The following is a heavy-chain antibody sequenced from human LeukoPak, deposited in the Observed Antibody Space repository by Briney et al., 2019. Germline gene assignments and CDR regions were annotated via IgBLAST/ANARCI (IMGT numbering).Heavy chain of an antibody. CDR2: IIPIFGTA. CDR1: GGTFSSYA. CDR3: AGGPAGSRATLAS. D-gene: IGHD3-10*01. V-gene: IGHV1-69*13. J-gene: IGHJ5*02. Sequence: SVKVSCKPSGGTFSSYAISWVRQAPGQGLEWMGGIIPIFGTANYAQKFQGRVTITADESTSTAYMELSSLRTEDTAVYYCAGGPAGSRATLASWGQGTLVTVSS.